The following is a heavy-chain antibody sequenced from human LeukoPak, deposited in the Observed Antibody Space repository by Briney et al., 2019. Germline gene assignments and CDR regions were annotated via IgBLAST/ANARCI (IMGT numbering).Heavy chain of an antibody. D-gene: IGHD5-24*01. CDR3: ATDNKYGYDN. CDR1: RLIFSDYY. CDR2: ISGGRVITT. J-gene: IGHJ4*02. V-gene: IGHV3-11*01. Sequence: SGGSLRLSCAASRLIFSDYYMSWIRQAPGKGLEWVSYISGGRVITTHYADSVKGRFTISRDNAKMSLYLQMNSLRVEDTAVYYCATDNKYGYDNWGQGTLVTVSS.